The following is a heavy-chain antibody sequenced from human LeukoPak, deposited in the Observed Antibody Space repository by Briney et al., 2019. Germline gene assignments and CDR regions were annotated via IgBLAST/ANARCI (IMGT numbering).Heavy chain of an antibody. CDR1: GGSISNSRYY. CDR3: AREVKYYYDSSGYPYGMDV. J-gene: IGHJ6*02. D-gene: IGHD3-22*01. V-gene: IGHV4-39*07. CDR2: IYYSGAT. Sequence: SETLSLTCSVSGGSISNSRYYWGWLRQPPGKGLEWIGSIYYSGATNSNPSLKSRLTISVDTSKNQFSLKLSSVTAADTAVYYCAREVKYYYDSSGYPYGMDVWGQGTTVTVSS.